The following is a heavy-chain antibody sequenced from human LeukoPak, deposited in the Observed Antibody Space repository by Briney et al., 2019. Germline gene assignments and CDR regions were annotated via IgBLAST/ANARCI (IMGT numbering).Heavy chain of an antibody. D-gene: IGHD3-22*01. J-gene: IGHJ4*02. CDR2: IYYSGST. Sequence: SETLSLTCTVSGGSISNYYWSWIRQPPGKGLEWIGYIYYSGSTNYNPSLKSRVTISVDTSKNQFSLKLSSVTAADTAVYYCARGPPLLTYYYDSSGYYQYYFDYWGQGTLVTVSS. V-gene: IGHV4-59*12. CDR3: ARGPPLLTYYYDSSGYYQYYFDY. CDR1: GGSISNYY.